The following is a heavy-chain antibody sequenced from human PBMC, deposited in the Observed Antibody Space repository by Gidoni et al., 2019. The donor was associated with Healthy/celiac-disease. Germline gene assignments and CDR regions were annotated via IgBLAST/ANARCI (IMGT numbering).Heavy chain of an antibody. Sequence: QVQLQESGPGLVKPSETLSLTCTVSGGSISSYYWSWIRQPPGKGLEWIGYIYYSGSTNYTPPLKSRVTISVDTPKTRFSLKLGSGTAADTAVYYCARHRVVGGWGGPWGQGTLVTVSS. J-gene: IGHJ5*02. CDR3: ARHRVVGGWGGP. V-gene: IGHV4-59*08. CDR2: IYYSGST. D-gene: IGHD3-10*01. CDR1: GGSISSYY.